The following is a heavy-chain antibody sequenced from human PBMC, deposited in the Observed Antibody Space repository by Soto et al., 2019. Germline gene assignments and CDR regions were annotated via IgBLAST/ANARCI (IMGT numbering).Heavy chain of an antibody. Sequence: EVQLLESGGGLVQPGGSLRLSCAASGFTFSSYAMSWVRQAPGKGLEWVSAISGSGGSTYYADSVKGRFTISRDNSKNTLYLQMNSLTAEDTAVYYCAKSKGDSNGYYPTFDYWGQGTLVTVSS. J-gene: IGHJ4*02. CDR1: GFTFSSYA. CDR2: ISGSGGST. D-gene: IGHD3-22*01. V-gene: IGHV3-23*01. CDR3: AKSKGDSNGYYPTFDY.